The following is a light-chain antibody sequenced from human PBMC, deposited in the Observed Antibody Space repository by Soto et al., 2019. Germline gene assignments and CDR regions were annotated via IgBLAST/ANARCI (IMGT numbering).Light chain of an antibody. CDR3: QHYNIYSPWT. Sequence: HVSLSPSTLSASKGDRVTLTCRASQSINAWLAWYQQKPGKAPKLLIYDASSLQSGVPSRFSGSGSGTEFTLTISGLQPDDFATYYCQHYNIYSPWTFGQGTKVDI. V-gene: IGKV1-5*01. CDR1: QSINAW. CDR2: DAS. J-gene: IGKJ1*01.